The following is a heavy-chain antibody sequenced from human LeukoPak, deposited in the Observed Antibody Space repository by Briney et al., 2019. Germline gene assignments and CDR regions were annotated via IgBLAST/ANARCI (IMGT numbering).Heavy chain of an antibody. CDR1: GYSSTSYW. D-gene: IGHD2-15*01. V-gene: IGHV5-51*01. Sequence: GESLKISCKGSGYSSTSYWIGWVRQMPGKGLEWMGIIYPGDSDTRYSPSFQGQVTISADKSISTAYLQWSSLKASDTAMYYCARRYCSGGSCYYFDYWGQGTLVTVSS. CDR3: ARRYCSGGSCYYFDY. CDR2: IYPGDSDT. J-gene: IGHJ4*02.